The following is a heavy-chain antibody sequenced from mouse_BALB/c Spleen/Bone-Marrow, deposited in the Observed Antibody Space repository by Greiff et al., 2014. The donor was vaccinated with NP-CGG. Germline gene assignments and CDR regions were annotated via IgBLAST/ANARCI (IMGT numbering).Heavy chain of an antibody. CDR3: TRGDGNYWYFGV. CDR2: IYPGSGST. CDR1: GYTFTSYW. V-gene: IGHV1S22*01. J-gene: IGHJ1*01. D-gene: IGHD2-1*01. Sequence: LKESGSELVRPGASVKLSCKASGYTFTSYWMHWVKQRHGQGLEWIGNIYPGSGSTIYDEKFKSKGTLTVDTSSSTAYMHLSSLTSEDSAVYYCTRGDGNYWYFGVWGAGTTVTVSS.